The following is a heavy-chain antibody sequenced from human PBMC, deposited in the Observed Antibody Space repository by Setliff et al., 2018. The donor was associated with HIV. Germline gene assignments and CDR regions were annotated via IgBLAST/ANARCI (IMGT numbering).Heavy chain of an antibody. D-gene: IGHD3-10*01. CDR1: GGSFGVYR. CDR2: IDSSGTT. J-gene: IGHJ5*02. CDR3: ARDRHSSGLGSYGP. V-gene: IGHV4-4*07. Sequence: KPSETLSLICTISGGSFGVYRWSWIRQSAGRGLEWIGRIDSSGTTDYKPSLKGRVAISVDTSRNQFSLRVTSVTAADTAVYFCARDRHSSGLGSYGPWGPGILVTVSS.